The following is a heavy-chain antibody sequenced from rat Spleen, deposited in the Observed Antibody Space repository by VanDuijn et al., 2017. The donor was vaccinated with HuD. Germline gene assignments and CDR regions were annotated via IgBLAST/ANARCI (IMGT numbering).Heavy chain of an antibody. J-gene: IGHJ2*01. V-gene: IGHV5-20*01. Sequence: EVQLVESGGGLVQPGGSLKLSCAASGFTFGDYNMAWVRQAPTKGLEWVASISYDGGSTYYRDSVKGRFTISRDNAKSSLYLQMDSLRSEDTATYYCTTQEEGIPYWGQGVMVTVSS. D-gene: IGHD1-11*01. CDR1: GFTFGDYN. CDR3: TTQEEGIPY. CDR2: ISYDGGST.